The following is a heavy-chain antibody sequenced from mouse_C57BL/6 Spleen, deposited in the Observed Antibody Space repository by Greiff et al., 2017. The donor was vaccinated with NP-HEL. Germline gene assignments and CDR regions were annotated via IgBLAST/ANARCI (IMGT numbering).Heavy chain of an antibody. D-gene: IGHD1-1*01. CDR1: GFTFSDYY. CDR2: ISNGGGST. V-gene: IGHV5-12*01. Sequence: EVHLVESGGGLVQPGGSLKLSCAASGFTFSDYYMYWVRQTPEKRLEWVAYISNGGGSTYYPDTVKGRFTISRDNAKNTLYLQMSRLKSEDTAMYYCARRRNYYGSSYDWYFDVWGTGTTVTVSS. J-gene: IGHJ1*03. CDR3: ARRRNYYGSSYDWYFDV.